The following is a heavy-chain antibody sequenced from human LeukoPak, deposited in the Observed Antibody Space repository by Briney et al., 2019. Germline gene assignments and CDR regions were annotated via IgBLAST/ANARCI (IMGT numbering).Heavy chain of an antibody. J-gene: IGHJ4*02. CDR3: ARIVVVPAAMGFDY. CDR1: GFTFSSYS. Sequence: GGSLRLSCAASGFTFSSYSVNWVRQAPGKGLEWVSSISSSSSYIYYADSVKGRFTISRDNAKNSLYLQMNSLRVEDTAVYYCARIVVVPAAMGFDYWGQGTLVTVSS. V-gene: IGHV3-21*01. D-gene: IGHD2-2*01. CDR2: ISSSSSYI.